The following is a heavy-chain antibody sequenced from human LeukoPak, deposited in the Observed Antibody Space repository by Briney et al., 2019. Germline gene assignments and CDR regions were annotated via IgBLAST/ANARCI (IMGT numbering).Heavy chain of an antibody. Sequence: GGSLRLSCAASGFTFSTHAMHWVRQAPAKGLEWVAMIWFDGKNTHYVDSVKGRFTISRDNSKNTVDLRMNSLRAEDTAVYYCTRDPPSGGWSFDYWGQGTLVTVSS. CDR3: TRDPPSGGWSFDY. J-gene: IGHJ4*02. CDR1: GFTFSTHA. V-gene: IGHV3-33*01. CDR2: IWFDGKNT. D-gene: IGHD2-15*01.